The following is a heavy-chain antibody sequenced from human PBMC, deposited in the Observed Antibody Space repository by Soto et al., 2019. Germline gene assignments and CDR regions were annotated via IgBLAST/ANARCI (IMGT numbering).Heavy chain of an antibody. J-gene: IGHJ6*02. CDR2: IIPIFGTA. Sequence: SVKVSCKASGGTFSSYAISWVRQAPGQGLEWMGGIIPIFGTANYAQKFQGRVTITADESTSTAYMELSSLRSEDTAMYYCARDLRAAGRPGMDVWGQGTTVTVSS. CDR3: ARDLRAAGRPGMDV. V-gene: IGHV1-69*13. CDR1: GGTFSSYA. D-gene: IGHD6-13*01.